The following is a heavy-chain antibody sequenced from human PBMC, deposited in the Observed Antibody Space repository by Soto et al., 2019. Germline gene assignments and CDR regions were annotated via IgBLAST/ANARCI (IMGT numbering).Heavy chain of an antibody. D-gene: IGHD5-12*01. J-gene: IGHJ4*02. CDR1: GGSVSSGIYY. CDR3: ARVEGIREVATNFDY. CDR2: IYYSGST. Sequence: SETLSLTCTVSGGSVSSGIYYWSWIRQPPGKGLEWIGYIYYSGSTNYNPSLKSRVTISVDTSKNQFSLKLSSVTAADTAVYYCARVEGIREVATNFDYWGQGTLVTVSS. V-gene: IGHV4-61*01.